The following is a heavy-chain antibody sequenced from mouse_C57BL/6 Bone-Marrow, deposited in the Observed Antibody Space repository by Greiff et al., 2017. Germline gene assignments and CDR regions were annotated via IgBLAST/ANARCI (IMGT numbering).Heavy chain of an antibody. V-gene: IGHV1-55*01. Sequence: QVQLQQPGAELVKPGASVKMSCKASGYTFTSYWITWVKQRPGQGLEWIGDIYPGSGSTNYNEKFKSKATLTVDKSSSTAYMQLSSLTSEDYAGYYGAREGITTVVATGYYDVWGTGTTVTVSS. CDR1: GYTFTSYW. CDR3: AREGITTVVATGYYDV. J-gene: IGHJ1*03. D-gene: IGHD1-1*01. CDR2: IYPGSGST.